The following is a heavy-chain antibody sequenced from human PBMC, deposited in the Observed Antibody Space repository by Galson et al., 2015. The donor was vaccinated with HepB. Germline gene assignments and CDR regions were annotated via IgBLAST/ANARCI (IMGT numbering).Heavy chain of an antibody. J-gene: IGHJ6*02. V-gene: IGHV3-30*18. D-gene: IGHD2-15*01. CDR2: ISYDGSNK. CDR3: AKDRGLDDIVVVVAAPGCMDV. CDR1: GFTFSSYG. Sequence: SLRLSCAASGFTFSSYGMHWVRQAPGKGLEWVAVISYDGSNKYYADSVKGRFTISRDNSKNTLYLQMDSLRAEDTAVYYCAKDRGLDDIVVVVAAPGCMDVWGQGTTVTVSS.